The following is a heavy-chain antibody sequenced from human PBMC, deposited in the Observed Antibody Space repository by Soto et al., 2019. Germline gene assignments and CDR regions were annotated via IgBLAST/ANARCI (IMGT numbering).Heavy chain of an antibody. CDR3: VREAYIGYGHAIDH. Sequence: PSESLSLTCAVYGGSFSGYYWSWIRQPPGRGLEWIGEINHSGSTNYNPSLKSRVTISVDTSKNQFSLRLTSVTAADTAIYYCVREAYIGYGHAIDHCGKGILVT. CDR1: GGSFSGYY. V-gene: IGHV4-34*01. D-gene: IGHD5-12*01. CDR2: INHSGST. J-gene: IGHJ4*02.